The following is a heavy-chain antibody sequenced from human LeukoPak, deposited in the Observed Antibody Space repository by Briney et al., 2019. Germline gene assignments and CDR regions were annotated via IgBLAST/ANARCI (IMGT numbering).Heavy chain of an antibody. CDR2: IIPIFGTA. CDR1: GGTSSSYA. CDR3: ARVKLGVRGVIFAD. D-gene: IGHD3-10*01. J-gene: IGHJ4*02. V-gene: IGHV1-69*05. Sequence: SVKVSCKASGGTSSSYAISWVRQAPGQGLEWMGGIIPIFGTANYAQKFQGRVTMTRNTSISTAYMELSSLRSEDTAVYYCARVKLGVRGVIFADWGQGTLVTVSS.